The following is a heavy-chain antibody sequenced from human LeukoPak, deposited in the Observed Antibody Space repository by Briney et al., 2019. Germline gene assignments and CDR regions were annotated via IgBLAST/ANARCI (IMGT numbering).Heavy chain of an antibody. CDR2: IIPIFGTA. J-gene: IGHJ4*02. CDR1: GGTFSSYA. Sequence: ASVKVSCKASGGTFSSYAISWVRQAPGQGLEWMGRIIPIFGTANYAQKFQGRVTITTDESTSTAYKELSSLRSEDTAVYYCARDLAGPQDYWGQGTLVTVSS. V-gene: IGHV1-69*05. CDR3: ARDLAGPQDY.